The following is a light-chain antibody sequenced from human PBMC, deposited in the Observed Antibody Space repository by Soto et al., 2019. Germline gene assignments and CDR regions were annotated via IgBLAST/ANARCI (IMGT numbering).Light chain of an antibody. CDR1: QSVSSN. CDR2: GAS. CDR3: QEYNNWPPLT. J-gene: IGKJ4*01. Sequence: EIVMTQSPATLYVSPGERATLSCRASQSVSSNFAWYQQKPGQAPRLLLYGASTRATGIPARFSSSGSGTKFTLTFSSLQSEDFAVYYCQEYNNWPPLTFGGGTKVEIK. V-gene: IGKV3-15*01.